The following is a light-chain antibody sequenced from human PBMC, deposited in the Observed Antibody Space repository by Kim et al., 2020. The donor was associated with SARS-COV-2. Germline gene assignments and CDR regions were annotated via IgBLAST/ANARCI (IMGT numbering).Light chain of an antibody. CDR2: SMS. J-gene: IGKJ1*01. CDR1: HYVSNN. V-gene: IGKV3-15*01. Sequence: VSPGQRVTLSFRASHYVSNNLAWYQQKPGQPPRPLIYSMSTRATGVPDRFSGSGSGIDFTLTINSLQSEDFAAYYCQQYNNWPRTFGQGTKVDIK. CDR3: QQYNNWPRT.